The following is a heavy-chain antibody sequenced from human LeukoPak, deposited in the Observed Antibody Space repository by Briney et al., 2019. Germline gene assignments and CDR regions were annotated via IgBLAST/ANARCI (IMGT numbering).Heavy chain of an antibody. CDR3: AKSYHGGDYLDY. D-gene: IGHD2-21*01. V-gene: IGHV3-30-3*02. J-gene: IGHJ4*02. CDR2: ISYDGSNK. CDR1: GFTFSSYA. Sequence: GGSLRLSCAASGFTFSSYAMHWVRQAPGKGLEWVAVISYDGSNKYYADSVKGRFTISRDNAKNSLYLQMNSLRAEDMALYYCAKSYHGGDYLDYWGQGTLVTVSS.